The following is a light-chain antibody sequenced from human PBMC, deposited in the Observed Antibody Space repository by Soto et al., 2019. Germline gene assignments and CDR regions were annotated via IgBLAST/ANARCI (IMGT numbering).Light chain of an antibody. V-gene: IGKV3-20*01. CDR1: QSVXNNY. CDR3: QQYGSSGT. CDR2: GAS. J-gene: IGKJ1*01. Sequence: LPHCAGPFSLPPGERPTLSCRASQSVXNNYLAWYQQKPGQAPRLPIYGASNRATGIPDRFSGSGSGTDFTLTISILEPEDVAVYYCQQYGSSGTFGQGTKVDIK.